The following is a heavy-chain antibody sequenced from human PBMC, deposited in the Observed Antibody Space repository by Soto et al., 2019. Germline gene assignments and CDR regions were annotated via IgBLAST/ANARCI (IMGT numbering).Heavy chain of an antibody. J-gene: IGHJ3*02. CDR2: ISYDGSNK. D-gene: IGHD6-19*01. Sequence: QVQPVESGGGVVQPGRSLRLSCAVSGFTFSSYGMHWVRQAPGKGLEWVAVISYDGSNKYYADSVKGRFTISRDNSKNTLHLQMNSLRAEDTAVYYCAKQVTPHSSGWPDAFDIWGQGTMVSVSS. V-gene: IGHV3-30*18. CDR3: AKQVTPHSSGWPDAFDI. CDR1: GFTFSSYG.